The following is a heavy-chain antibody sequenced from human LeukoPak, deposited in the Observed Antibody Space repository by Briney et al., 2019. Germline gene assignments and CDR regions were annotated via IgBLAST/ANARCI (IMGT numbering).Heavy chain of an antibody. D-gene: IGHD3-16*01. CDR1: GYTFTGYY. V-gene: IGHV1-2*02. Sequence: ASVKVSCKASGYTFTGYYIHWVRQAPGQGLEWMGWINPHSGGTNYAQRFQGRVTMTRDTSISTAYMELNRLISDDTAMYYCARTRGDQTPVAYLDYWGQGTLVTVSS. CDR2: INPHSGGT. CDR3: ARTRGDQTPVAYLDY. J-gene: IGHJ4*02.